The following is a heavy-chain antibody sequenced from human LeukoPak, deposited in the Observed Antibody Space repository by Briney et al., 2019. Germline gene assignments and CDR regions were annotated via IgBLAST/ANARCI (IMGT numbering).Heavy chain of an antibody. V-gene: IGHV4-30-2*01. D-gene: IGHD2-2*01. CDR2: IYHSGST. Sequence: SQTLSLTCAVSGGSISSGGYSWSWIRQPPGKGLEWIGYIYHSGSTYYNPSLKSRVTISVDTSKNQFSLKLSSVTAADTAVYYCARDRARHCSSTSCYDDAFDIWGQGTMVTVSS. J-gene: IGHJ3*02. CDR1: GGSISSGGYS. CDR3: ARDRARHCSSTSCYDDAFDI.